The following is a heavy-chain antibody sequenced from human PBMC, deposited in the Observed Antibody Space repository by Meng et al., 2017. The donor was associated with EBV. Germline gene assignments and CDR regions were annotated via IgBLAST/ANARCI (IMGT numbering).Heavy chain of an antibody. Sequence: QGELQRSGAGVKKPGSSVKVSCRTSGGTFRSDAVSWVRQAPGQGLEWMGGLIPMSGAPHYAQKFQDRVTIIADESTSTHSMELNNLRFEDTAMYYCASESGRGFTPDYWGQGTLVTVSS. CDR3: ASESGRGFTPDY. D-gene: IGHD3-10*01. V-gene: IGHV1-69*01. J-gene: IGHJ4*02. CDR1: GGTFRSDA. CDR2: LIPMSGAP.